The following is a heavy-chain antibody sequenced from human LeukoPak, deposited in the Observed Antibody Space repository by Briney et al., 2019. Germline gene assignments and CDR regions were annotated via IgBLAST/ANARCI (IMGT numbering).Heavy chain of an antibody. J-gene: IGHJ4*02. Sequence: GGSLRLSCAASGFSFSSYAMHWVRQAPGKGLEWVAVISYDGSNKYYADAVKGRFTISRDNFKKTLYLQMNSLGAEDSAVYYCARDAGVTYWGQGTLVTVSS. CDR1: GFSFSSYA. CDR2: ISYDGSNK. V-gene: IGHV3-30-3*01. CDR3: ARDAGVTY. D-gene: IGHD2-21*02.